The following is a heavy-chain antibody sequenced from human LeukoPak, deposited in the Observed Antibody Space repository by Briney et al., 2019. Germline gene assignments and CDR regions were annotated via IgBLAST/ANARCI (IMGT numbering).Heavy chain of an antibody. Sequence: PGGSLRLSCAASGFTFSSSAMSWVRQAPGKGLEWVSSISNNAGNTYYADSVKGRFTISRGNSYNTLYLQMNSLRAEDTAIYYCARDYSYGYHSDYWGQGTLVTVSS. CDR1: GFTFSSSA. CDR3: ARDYSYGYHSDY. J-gene: IGHJ4*02. CDR2: ISNNAGNT. V-gene: IGHV3-23*01. D-gene: IGHD5-18*01.